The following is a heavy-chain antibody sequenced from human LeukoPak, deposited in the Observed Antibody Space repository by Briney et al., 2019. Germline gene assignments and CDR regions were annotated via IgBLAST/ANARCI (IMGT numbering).Heavy chain of an antibody. J-gene: IGHJ4*02. D-gene: IGHD5-24*01. V-gene: IGHV4-59*01. CDR2: MHYSGST. CDR1: GASISSYY. Sequence: SETLSLTCTVSGASISSYYWNWIRQPPGKGLEWIGYMHYSGSTNYNPSLKSRVTVSLDTSKNQFSLKLSSVTAADTAVYYCARGGDGYNYFDYWGQGPLVTVSS. CDR3: ARGGDGYNYFDY.